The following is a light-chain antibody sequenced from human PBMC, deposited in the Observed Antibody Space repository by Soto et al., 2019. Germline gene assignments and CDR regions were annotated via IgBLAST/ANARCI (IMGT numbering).Light chain of an antibody. CDR2: EVS. V-gene: IGLV2-8*01. CDR1: SRDVGSYNL. CDR3: SSYAGSNNFVV. Sequence: QSVLTQPASVSGSPGQSIAISCTGTSRDVGSYNLVSWYQQHPGKAPKLMIYEVSKRPSGVPDRFSGSKSGNTASLTVSGLQAEDEADYYCSSYAGSNNFVVFGGGTKVTVL. J-gene: IGLJ2*01.